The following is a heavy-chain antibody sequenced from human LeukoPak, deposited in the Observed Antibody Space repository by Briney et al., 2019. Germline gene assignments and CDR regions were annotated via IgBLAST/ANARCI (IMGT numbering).Heavy chain of an antibody. CDR3: ARHKFSGYCSSTSCRRGGWFDP. Sequence: SETLSLTCAVYGGSFSGYYWSWIRQPPGKGLEWIGEINHSGSTNYNPSLKSRVTISVDTSKNQFSLKLSSVTAADTAVYYCARHKFSGYCSSTSCRRGGWFDPWGQGTLVTVSS. CDR1: GGSFSGYY. V-gene: IGHV4-34*01. J-gene: IGHJ5*02. D-gene: IGHD2-2*01. CDR2: INHSGST.